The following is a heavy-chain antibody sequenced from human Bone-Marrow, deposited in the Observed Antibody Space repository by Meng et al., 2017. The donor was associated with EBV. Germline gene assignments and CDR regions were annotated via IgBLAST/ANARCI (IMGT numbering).Heavy chain of an antibody. J-gene: IGHJ4*02. CDR1: GGTFSSDA. Sequence: QVQSVQSGDGVKKPGSSVKVSCKTSGGTFSSDAISWVRQAPGQGLVWLGGLIPMSGAPYYAQNFQGRVTITADESTSTHYMELSNLRSEDTAMYYCASESGRGFTPDYWGQGTLVTVSS. CDR2: LIPMSGAP. V-gene: IGHV1-69*01. CDR3: ASESGRGFTPDY. D-gene: IGHD3-10*01.